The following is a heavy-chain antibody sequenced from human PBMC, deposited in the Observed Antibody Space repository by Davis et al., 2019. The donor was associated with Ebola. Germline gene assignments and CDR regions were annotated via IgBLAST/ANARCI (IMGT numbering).Heavy chain of an antibody. CDR3: ARGLGFGELLGY. J-gene: IGHJ4*02. CDR2: ISAYNGNT. CDR1: GYTFTGYY. V-gene: IGHV1-18*04. D-gene: IGHD3-10*01. Sequence: ASVKVSCKASGYTFTGYYMHWVRQAPGQGLEWMGWISAYNGNTNYAQKLQGRVTMTTDTSTSTVYMELSSLRSEDTAVYYCARGLGFGELLGYWGQGTLVTVSS.